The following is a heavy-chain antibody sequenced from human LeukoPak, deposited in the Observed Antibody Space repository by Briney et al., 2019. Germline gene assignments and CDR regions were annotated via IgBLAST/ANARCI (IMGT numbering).Heavy chain of an antibody. V-gene: IGHV3-23*01. Sequence: GGSLRLSCAASGFTFSSYAMSWVRQAPGKGXXXXXXXXXXXXSTYYADSVKGRFTISRDNSKNTLYLQMNSLRAEDTAVYYCAKDQGVLLWFGELLDDAFDIWGQGTMVTVSS. CDR1: GFTFSSYA. D-gene: IGHD3-10*01. CDR3: AKDQGVLLWFGELLDDAFDI. J-gene: IGHJ3*02. CDR2: XXXXXXST.